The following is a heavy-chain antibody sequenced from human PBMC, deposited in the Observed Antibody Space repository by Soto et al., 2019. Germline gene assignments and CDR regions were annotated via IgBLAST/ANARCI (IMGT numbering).Heavy chain of an antibody. V-gene: IGHV1-24*01. Sequence: ASVKVCWEDSGFAKDGRSMCSARHAPGKGLEWMGGFDPEDGETIYAQKFQGRVTMTEDTSTDTAYMELSSLRSEDTAVYYCATAGAQHYFFEYWGQGTPVTVSS. J-gene: IGHJ4*02. CDR2: FDPEDGET. CDR1: GFAKDGRS. D-gene: IGHD6-13*01. CDR3: ATAGAQHYFFEY.